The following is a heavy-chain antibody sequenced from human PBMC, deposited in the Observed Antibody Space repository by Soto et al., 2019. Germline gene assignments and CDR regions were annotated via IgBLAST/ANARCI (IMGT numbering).Heavy chain of an antibody. D-gene: IGHD3-22*01. CDR3: AKDPSYYYDSSGPFDAFDI. CDR1: GFTFSSYA. J-gene: IGHJ3*02. V-gene: IGHV3-23*01. Sequence: TGGSLRLSCAASGFTFSSYAMSWVRQAPGKGLEWVSAISGSGGSTYYADSVRGRFTISRDNSKNTLYLQMNSLRAEDTAVYYCAKDPSYYYDSSGPFDAFDIWGQGTMVTVSS. CDR2: ISGSGGST.